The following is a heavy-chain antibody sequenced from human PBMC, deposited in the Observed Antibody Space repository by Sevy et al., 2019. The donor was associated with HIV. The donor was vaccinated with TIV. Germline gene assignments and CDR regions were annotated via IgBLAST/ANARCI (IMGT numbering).Heavy chain of an antibody. CDR2: IGYDGDTK. J-gene: IGHJ4*02. CDR3: AKNTAAAGIGGFDY. Sequence: GGSLRLSCAASGVTFSYYGMHWVRQAPGKGLEWVAFIGYDGDTKYFEDSVKGRFTISRDTSKNTLYPQMNSLRTEDTAFYYCAKNTAAAGIGGFDYWGQGTLVTVSS. V-gene: IGHV3-30*02. D-gene: IGHD6-13*01. CDR1: GVTFSYYG.